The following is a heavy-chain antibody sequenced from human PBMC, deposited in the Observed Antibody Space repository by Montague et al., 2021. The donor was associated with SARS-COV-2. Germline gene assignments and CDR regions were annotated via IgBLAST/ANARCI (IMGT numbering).Heavy chain of an antibody. CDR1: GEYVSAFY. V-gene: IGHV4-59*02. J-gene: IGHJ5*01. Sequence: SETLSLTCSVSGEYVSAFYWNWLRQSPGKGLEWIGRIYQSGSSNFNPSLKRGISMSIDTSKNQFSLTLRSVTAGDTAIYFCARDPRGGTGYIDSWGQGILVAVSS. CDR3: ARDPRGGTGYIDS. CDR2: IYQSGSS. D-gene: IGHD6-25*01.